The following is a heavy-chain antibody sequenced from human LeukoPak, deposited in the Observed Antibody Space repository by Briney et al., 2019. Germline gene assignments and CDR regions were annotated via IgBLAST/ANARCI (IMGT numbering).Heavy chain of an antibody. CDR2: ISPSGGST. V-gene: IGHV1-46*01. Sequence: ASVKVSCKASGYTFTSYYMHWVRQAPGQGLEWMGIISPSGGSTSYAQKFQGRVTMTRDTSTSTVYMELSSLRSEDTAVYYCARDRTWTYYDYVWGSPWYYFDYWGQGTLVTVSS. J-gene: IGHJ4*02. CDR3: ARDRTWTYYDYVWGSPWYYFDY. CDR1: GYTFTSYY. D-gene: IGHD3-16*01.